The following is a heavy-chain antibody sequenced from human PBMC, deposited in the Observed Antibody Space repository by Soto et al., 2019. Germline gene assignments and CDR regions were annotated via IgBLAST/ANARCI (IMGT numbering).Heavy chain of an antibody. J-gene: IGHJ5*02. CDR1: GFTFSSYS. CDR2: ISSSSSYI. Sequence: EVQLVESGGGLVKPGGSLRLSCAASGFTFSSYSMNWVRQAPGKGLEWVSSISSSSSYIYYADSVKGRFTISRDNAKNSLYLQMNSLRAEDTAVYYCAGGAAITIVEVAPTDNWFDPWGQGTLVTVSS. CDR3: AGGAAITIVEVAPTDNWFDP. D-gene: IGHD3-3*01. V-gene: IGHV3-21*01.